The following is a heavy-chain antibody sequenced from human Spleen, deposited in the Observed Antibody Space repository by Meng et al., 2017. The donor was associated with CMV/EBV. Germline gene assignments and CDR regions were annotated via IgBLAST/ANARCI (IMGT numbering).Heavy chain of an antibody. J-gene: IGHJ6*02. Sequence: GESLKISCAASGFTFSNAWMTWVRQAPGKGLEWVGRVKSKTDGGTTDYAAPVKGRFTISRDDSKSIAYLQMNSLKTEDTAVYYCTRDLMSGSYSVYGMDVWGQGTTVTVSS. CDR2: VKSKTDGGTT. D-gene: IGHD1-26*01. CDR1: GFTFSNAW. CDR3: TRDLMSGSYSVYGMDV. V-gene: IGHV3-15*01.